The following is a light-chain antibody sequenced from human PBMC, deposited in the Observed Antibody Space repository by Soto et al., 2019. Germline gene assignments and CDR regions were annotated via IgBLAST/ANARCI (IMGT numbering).Light chain of an antibody. CDR3: QQYKTFPLT. CDR1: QPLSTW. V-gene: IGKV1-5*03. Sequence: DIQMTQSPSTLSASVGDRVTITCRASQPLSTWLAWYQQKPGKAPKLLIYKTSSLQSGVPSRFSGSGSGTEFTLTISILQPDDFATYYCQQYKTFPLTFGGGTKVEIK. J-gene: IGKJ4*01. CDR2: KTS.